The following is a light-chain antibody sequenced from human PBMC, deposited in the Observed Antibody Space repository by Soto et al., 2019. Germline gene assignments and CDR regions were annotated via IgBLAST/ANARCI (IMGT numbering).Light chain of an antibody. Sequence: DSQMSHSASAVSASEEARATLPFRASQGISSWLAWYQQKPGKAPKLLIYAASTLQSGVPSRFSGSGSGTDFTLTISCLQSEDFVTYYCQQYDSYPWPFGQGTKVDIK. CDR2: AAS. V-gene: IGKV1-12*01. CDR1: QGISSW. J-gene: IGKJ1*01. CDR3: QQYDSYPWP.